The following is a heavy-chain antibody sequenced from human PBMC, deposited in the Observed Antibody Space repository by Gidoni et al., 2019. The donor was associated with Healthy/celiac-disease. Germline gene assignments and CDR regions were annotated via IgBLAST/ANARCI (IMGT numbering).Heavy chain of an antibody. CDR2: IKSKTDGGTT. Sequence: EVQLVESGGGLVKPGGSLRLSCAASGFPFRNAWMSWVRQAPGKGLEWVGRIKSKTDGGTTDYAAPVKGRFTISREDSKNTLYLQMNSLKTEDTAVYYCTTGRYSGSYYGWYFDLWGRGTLVTVSS. J-gene: IGHJ2*01. V-gene: IGHV3-15*01. CDR1: GFPFRNAW. CDR3: TTGRYSGSYYGWYFDL. D-gene: IGHD1-26*01.